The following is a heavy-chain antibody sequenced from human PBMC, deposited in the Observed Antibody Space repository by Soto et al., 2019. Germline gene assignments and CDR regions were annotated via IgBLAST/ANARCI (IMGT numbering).Heavy chain of an antibody. CDR3: ARLGLVGDGYNGDY. V-gene: IGHV4-39*01. Sequence: QLQLQESGPGLVKPSETLSLTCTVSGGSISSSSYYWGWIRQPPGKGLEWIGSIYYSGSTYYNPSLKSRVTISVDTSKNQFSLKLSSVTAADTAVYYCARLGLVGDGYNGDYWGQGTLVTVSS. J-gene: IGHJ4*02. CDR2: IYYSGST. D-gene: IGHD5-12*01. CDR1: GGSISSSSYY.